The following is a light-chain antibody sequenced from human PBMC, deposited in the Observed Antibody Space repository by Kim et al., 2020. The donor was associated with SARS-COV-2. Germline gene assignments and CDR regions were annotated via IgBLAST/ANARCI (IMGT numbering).Light chain of an antibody. V-gene: IGKV3-20*01. J-gene: IGKJ1*01. CDR1: QSIYRTY. CDR2: CAC. Sequence: PGKQPTFPWRDRQSIYRTYLAWSQPPRVHPPSPLIYCACSRATGTPDRFSGSGSGTDFTLTLSRLEPEDFAVYYCQQYDSSPPTFGQGTKVDIK. CDR3: QQYDSSPPT.